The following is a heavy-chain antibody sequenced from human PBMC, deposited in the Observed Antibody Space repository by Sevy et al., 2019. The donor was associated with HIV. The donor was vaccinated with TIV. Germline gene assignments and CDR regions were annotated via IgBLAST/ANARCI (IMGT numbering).Heavy chain of an antibody. V-gene: IGHV6-1*01. J-gene: IGHJ5*02. CDR3: AREILSRGIRGVIGT. Sequence: QSQTLSLTCDISGDSVTSSNAAWNWIRQSPSRGLEWLGKTYFRSKWFHDYADSVKSRITINPDTSKNQFSLQLKSVTPEDTAVYYCAREILSRGIRGVIGTWGQGTLVTVSS. CDR2: TYFRSKWFH. CDR1: GDSVTSSNAA. D-gene: IGHD3-10*01.